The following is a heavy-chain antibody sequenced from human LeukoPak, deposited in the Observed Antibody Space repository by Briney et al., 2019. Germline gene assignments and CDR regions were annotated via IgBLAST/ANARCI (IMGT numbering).Heavy chain of an antibody. V-gene: IGHV4-30-4*08. D-gene: IGHD1-1*01. CDR3: ARVQDPALRYFDY. CDR2: IYYSGST. Sequence: SETLCLTCTVSGGSISSGDYYWSWIRQPPGKGLEWIGYIYYSGSTYYNPSLKSRVTISVDTSRNQFSLKLSSVTAADTAVYYCARVQDPALRYFDYWGQGTLVTVSS. J-gene: IGHJ4*02. CDR1: GGSISSGDYY.